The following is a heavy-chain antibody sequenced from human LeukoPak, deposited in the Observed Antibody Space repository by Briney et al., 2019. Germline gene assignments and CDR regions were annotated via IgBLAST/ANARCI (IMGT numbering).Heavy chain of an antibody. Sequence: SETLSLTCTVSGYSISSGYYWGWIRQPPGKGLEWIGSIYHSGSTYYNPSLKSRVTISVDTSKNQFSLKLSSVTAADTALYYCARDSRHLSSTRGGLKESRGAFFDYWGQGTLVTVSS. J-gene: IGHJ4*02. CDR2: IYHSGST. D-gene: IGHD6-13*01. CDR3: ARDSRHLSSTRGGLKESRGAFFDY. V-gene: IGHV4-38-2*02. CDR1: GYSISSGYY.